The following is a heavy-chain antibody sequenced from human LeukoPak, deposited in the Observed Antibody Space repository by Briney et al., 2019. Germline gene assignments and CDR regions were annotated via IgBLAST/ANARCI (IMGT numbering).Heavy chain of an antibody. D-gene: IGHD2-15*01. CDR3: ARHCSGGRDAFDI. V-gene: IGHV4-59*08. CDR1: GGSISSYY. Sequence: PSETLSLTCTVSGGSISSYYWSWIRQPPGKGLEWIGYIYYSGSTNYNPSLKSRVTISVDTSKNQFSLKLSSVTAADTAVYYCARHCSGGRDAFDIWGQGTMVTVSS. J-gene: IGHJ3*02. CDR2: IYYSGST.